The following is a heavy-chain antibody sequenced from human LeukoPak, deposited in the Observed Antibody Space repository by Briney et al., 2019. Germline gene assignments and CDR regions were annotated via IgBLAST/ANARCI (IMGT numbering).Heavy chain of an antibody. Sequence: PGGSLRLSCAASGFTFSSYSMNWVRQAPGKGLEWVSYISSSSSTIYYADSVKGRFTISRENAKNSLYLQMNSLRAEDTAVYYCARDLGVVRGVFTLDYWDQGTLVTVSS. D-gene: IGHD3-10*01. CDR1: GFTFSSYS. V-gene: IGHV3-48*04. CDR2: ISSSSSTI. J-gene: IGHJ4*02. CDR3: ARDLGVVRGVFTLDY.